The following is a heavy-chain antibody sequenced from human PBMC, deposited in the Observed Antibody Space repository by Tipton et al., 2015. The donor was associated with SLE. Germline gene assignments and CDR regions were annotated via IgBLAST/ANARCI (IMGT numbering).Heavy chain of an antibody. CDR2: IYHTGTT. V-gene: IGHV4-39*07. CDR3: ARVTYNSSSFYFDY. Sequence: TLSLTCTVSGGSIIMNNFYWAWIRQPPGKGLEWIGYIYHTGTTDYNPSLKSRVTISVDTFKNQFSLKLSSVTAADTAVYYCARVTYNSSSFYFDYWGQGTLVTVSS. D-gene: IGHD6-6*01. J-gene: IGHJ4*02. CDR1: GGSIIMNNFY.